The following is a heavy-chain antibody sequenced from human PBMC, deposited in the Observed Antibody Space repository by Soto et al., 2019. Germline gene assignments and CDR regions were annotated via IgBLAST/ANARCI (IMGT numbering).Heavy chain of an antibody. J-gene: IGHJ4*02. CDR1: GYSISSGYY. V-gene: IGHV4-38-2*02. Sequence: SETLSLTCTVSGYSISSGYYWGWIRQPPGKGLEWIGSIYHSGSTYYNPSLKSRVTISVDTSKNQFSLKLSSVTAADTAVYYCARVEWELLRTFDYWGQGTLVTVSS. CDR3: ARVEWELLRTFDY. CDR2: IYHSGST. D-gene: IGHD1-26*01.